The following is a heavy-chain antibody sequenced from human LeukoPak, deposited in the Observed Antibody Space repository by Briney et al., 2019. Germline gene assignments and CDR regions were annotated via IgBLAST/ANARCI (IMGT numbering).Heavy chain of an antibody. D-gene: IGHD5-12*01. Sequence: PSETLSLTCSVSGGAISSYYWSWIRRPAGKGLEWIGRIYTSGSTNYNPSLKSRVTMSVDTSKNQFSLKLKSVTAADTAVYYCAKGSGYEAQHYYYYMDVWGKGTTVTISS. CDR3: AKGSGYEAQHYYYYMDV. CDR1: GGAISSYY. CDR2: IYTSGST. J-gene: IGHJ6*03. V-gene: IGHV4-4*07.